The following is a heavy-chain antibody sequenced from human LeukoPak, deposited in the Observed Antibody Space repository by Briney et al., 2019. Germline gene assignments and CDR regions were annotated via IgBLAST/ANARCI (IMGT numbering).Heavy chain of an antibody. V-gene: IGHV3-74*01. Sequence: PGGSLRLSCAASGFSFSNYWMHWVRQAPGKGLVWVSRISINGSTTDYVDSVKGRFTISRDNAKNSVYMQMNSLRAEDTAVYYCARVRYCSGGSCYSRDFQHWGQGTLVTVSS. J-gene: IGHJ1*01. CDR2: ISINGSTT. CDR3: ARVRYCSGGSCYSRDFQH. CDR1: GFSFSNYW. D-gene: IGHD2-15*01.